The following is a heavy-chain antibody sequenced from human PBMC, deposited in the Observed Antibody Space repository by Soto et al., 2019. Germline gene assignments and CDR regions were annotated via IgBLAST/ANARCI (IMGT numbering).Heavy chain of an antibody. J-gene: IGHJ6*02. V-gene: IGHV4-31*03. CDR2: IYYSGST. Sequence: QVQLQESGPGLVKPSQTLSLTCTVSGGSISSGGYYWSWIRQHPGKGLEWIGYIYYSGSTYYNPSLKSRVTLSVDTSKNPSSLKLSSVTAADTAVYYCARGGRRSPGMDVWGQGTTVTVSS. CDR3: ARGGRRSPGMDV. CDR1: GGSISSGGYY.